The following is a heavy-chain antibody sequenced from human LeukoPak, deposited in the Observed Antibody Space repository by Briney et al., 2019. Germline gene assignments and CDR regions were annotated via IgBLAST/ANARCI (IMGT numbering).Heavy chain of an antibody. V-gene: IGHV5-51*01. Sequence: RGESLKISCKGSGYSFNTFWIAWVRQMPGKGLEWMGIIFPSDSDTRYSPSFQGQVTFSADKSISTAYLQWSSLKASDTAMYYCASLRSYSDAFDIWGQGTIVTVSS. D-gene: IGHD2-21*01. J-gene: IGHJ3*02. CDR1: GYSFNTFW. CDR3: ASLRSYSDAFDI. CDR2: IFPSDSDT.